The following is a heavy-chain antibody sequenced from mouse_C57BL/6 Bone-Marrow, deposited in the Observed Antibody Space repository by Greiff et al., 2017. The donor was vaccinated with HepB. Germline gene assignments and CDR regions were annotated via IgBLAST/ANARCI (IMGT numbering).Heavy chain of an antibody. V-gene: IGHV1-47*01. CDR2: FHPYNDDT. J-gene: IGHJ4*01. D-gene: IGHD3-2*02. CDR1: GYTFTTYP. Sequence: QVQLKESGAELVKPGASVKMSCKASGYTFTTYPIEWMKQNHGKSLEWIGNFHPYNDDTKYNEKFKGKATLTVEKSSSTVYLELSRLTSDDSACYYCARGGTQALHYYAMDYWGQGTSVTVSS. CDR3: ARGGTQALHYYAMDY.